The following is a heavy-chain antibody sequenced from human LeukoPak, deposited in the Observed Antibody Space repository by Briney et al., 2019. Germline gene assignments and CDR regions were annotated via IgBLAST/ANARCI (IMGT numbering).Heavy chain of an antibody. CDR2: IRYDGSNK. J-gene: IGHJ4*02. CDR3: ARDFRFLDDY. CDR1: GFTFSSYG. Sequence: GGSLRLSCAASGFTFSSYGMHWVRQAPGKGLEWVAFIRYDGSNKYYADSVKGRFTISRDNSKNSLYLQMNSLRAEDTAVYYCARDFRFLDDYWGQGTLVTVSS. D-gene: IGHD3-3*01. V-gene: IGHV3-30*02.